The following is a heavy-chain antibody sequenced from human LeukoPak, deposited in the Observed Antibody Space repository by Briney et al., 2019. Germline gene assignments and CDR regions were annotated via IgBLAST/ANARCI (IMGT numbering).Heavy chain of an antibody. J-gene: IGHJ5*02. V-gene: IGHV1-2*06. CDR1: GYTFTGHY. Sequence: ASVKVSCKASGYTFTGHYMHWVRQAPGQGLEWMGRINPNSSGKNYEQKFQGKVTTTRDTSISTADMELSSLRSEDTAVYYCATAWHCSSTSCYSDWFDPWGQGTLVTVSS. CDR3: ATAWHCSSTSCYSDWFDP. D-gene: IGHD2-2*01. CDR2: INPNSSGK.